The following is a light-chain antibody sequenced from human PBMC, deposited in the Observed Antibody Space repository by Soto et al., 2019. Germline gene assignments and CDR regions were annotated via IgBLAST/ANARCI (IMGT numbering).Light chain of an antibody. CDR1: QEISSAY. J-gene: IGKJ5*01. CDR2: GTS. CDR3: QQYGGSPIT. V-gene: IGKV3-20*01. Sequence: DIVLTQSPATLSLSPGEGATLSCRASQEISSAYVAWYQQTLGQAPRLLIYGTSNRGTGIPNRFRGSGSGTDFTLTISRLEPEDFALYHCQQYGGSPITFGQGTRLEIK.